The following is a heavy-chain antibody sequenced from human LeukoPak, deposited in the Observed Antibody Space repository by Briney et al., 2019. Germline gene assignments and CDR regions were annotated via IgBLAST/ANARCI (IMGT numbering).Heavy chain of an antibody. J-gene: IGHJ3*01. CDR2: IKSKTDGGTP. CDR3: TTGPS. Sequence: PGGSLRLSCAASGFTFDRAWMKWVRPAAGKGRDWVGCIKSKTDGGTPDYAAPVKGRFTSSRDDSKNTLYLQMNSLKTEDTAVYYCTTGPSWGQGTMVTVSS. V-gene: IGHV3-15*01. CDR1: GFTFDRAW.